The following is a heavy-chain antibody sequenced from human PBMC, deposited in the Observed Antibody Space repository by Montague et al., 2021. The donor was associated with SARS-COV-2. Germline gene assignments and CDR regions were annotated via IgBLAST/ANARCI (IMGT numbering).Heavy chain of an antibody. CDR3: ARDGGTVSTLVGVGYGSGRLNWFDP. Sequence: SETLSLTCTVSGGSISSSSYYWGWIRQPPGKGLEWIGSIYYSGSTYYNPSLKSRVTISVDTSKNQSSLKLSSVTAADTAVYYCARDGGTVSTLVGVGYGSGRLNWFDPWGQGTLVTVSS. CDR1: GGSISSSSYY. D-gene: IGHD1-26*01. J-gene: IGHJ5*02. V-gene: IGHV4-39*07. CDR2: IYYSGST.